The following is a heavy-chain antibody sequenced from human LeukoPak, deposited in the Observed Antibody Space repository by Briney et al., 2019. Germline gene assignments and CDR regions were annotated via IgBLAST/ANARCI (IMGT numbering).Heavy chain of an antibody. V-gene: IGHV3-48*02. CDR1: GFTFSSYS. D-gene: IGHD3-10*01. J-gene: IGHJ4*02. CDR3: ARIYYYGLGIDF. CDR2: ISSSRSTI. Sequence: GGSLRLSCAASGFTFSSYSMNWVRQAPGKGLEWVSYISSSRSTIYYADSVKGRFTISRDNAKNSLYLQMNSLRDEDTAVYYCARIYYYGLGIDFWGQGTLVTVSS.